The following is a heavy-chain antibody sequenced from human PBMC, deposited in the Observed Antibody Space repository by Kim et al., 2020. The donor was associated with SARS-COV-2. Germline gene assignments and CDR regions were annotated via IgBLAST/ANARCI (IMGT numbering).Heavy chain of an antibody. CDR2: VNAANDET. D-gene: IGHD4-4*01. J-gene: IGHJ4*02. Sequence: ASVKVSCKAYGYTFKSYPIHWLRQAHGQRPEWMGWVNAANDETQYSQKFQGRVTITRDTSANTAYMELRRLTTKDTAIYYCARDMDPTVYDYWCQGTLVT. CDR3: ARDMDPTVYDY. CDR1: GYTFKSYP. V-gene: IGHV1-3*01.